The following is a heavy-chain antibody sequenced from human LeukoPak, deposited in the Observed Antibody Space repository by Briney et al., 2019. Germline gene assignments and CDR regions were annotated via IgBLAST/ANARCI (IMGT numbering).Heavy chain of an antibody. V-gene: IGHV3-7*03. CDR1: GFTFSYHW. J-gene: IGHJ4*02. Sequence: GGSLRLSCAASGFTFSYHWMTWVRQAPGKGLEWVANIKNDGAVKNYVDSVKGRFTISRDNSKDTLYLQMNSLRAEDTAVYYCAKESSGYYDFDYWGQGTLVTVSS. CDR2: IKNDGAVK. D-gene: IGHD3-22*01. CDR3: AKESSGYYDFDY.